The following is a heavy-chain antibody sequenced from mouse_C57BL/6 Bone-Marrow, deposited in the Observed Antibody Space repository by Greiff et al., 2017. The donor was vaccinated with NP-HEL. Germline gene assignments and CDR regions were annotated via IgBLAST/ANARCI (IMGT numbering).Heavy chain of an antibody. J-gene: IGHJ3*01. CDR2: ISYDGSN. D-gene: IGHD2-12*01. Sequence: EVHLVESGPGLVKPSQSLSLTCSVTGYSITRGYYWNWIRQFPGNKLEWMGYISYDGSNNYNPSLKNRISITRDTSKNQFFLKLNSVTTEDTATYYCARSYYTPWFAYWGQGTLVTVSA. CDR3: ARSYYTPWFAY. CDR1: GYSITRGYY. V-gene: IGHV3-6*01.